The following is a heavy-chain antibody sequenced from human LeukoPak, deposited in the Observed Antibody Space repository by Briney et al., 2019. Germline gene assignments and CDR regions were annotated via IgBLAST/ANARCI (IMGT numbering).Heavy chain of an antibody. Sequence: SETLSLTCAVYGGSFSGYYWSWIRQPPGKGLEWIGEINHSGSTNYNPSLKSRVTISVDTSLKLSSVTAADTAVYYCARGNMYYYNMDVWGKGTTVTVSS. CDR3: ARGNMYYYNMDV. CDR1: GGSFSGYY. CDR2: INHSGST. J-gene: IGHJ6*03. V-gene: IGHV4-34*01.